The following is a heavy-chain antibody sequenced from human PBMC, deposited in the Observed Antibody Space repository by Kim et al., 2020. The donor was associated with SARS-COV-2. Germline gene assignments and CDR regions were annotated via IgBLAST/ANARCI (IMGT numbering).Heavy chain of an antibody. Sequence: YYNPSLTIRVTISVDTSKNQFSLKLSSVTAADTAVYYCASRRGDTAMVDYWGQGTLVTVSS. D-gene: IGHD5-18*01. V-gene: IGHV4-39*01. J-gene: IGHJ4*02. CDR3: ASRRGDTAMVDY.